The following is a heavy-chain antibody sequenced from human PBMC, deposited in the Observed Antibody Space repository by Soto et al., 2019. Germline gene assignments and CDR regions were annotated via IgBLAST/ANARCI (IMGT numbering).Heavy chain of an antibody. CDR3: ARATGVGATRMEV. Sequence: PSETLSLTCTVSGDSISSRTYYWCWIRQPPGKGLEWIGSIYYSGSTYYNPSLKSRVTISVDTSKNQFSLKLSSVTAADTAVYYCARATGVGATRMEVWGQGTTVTVSS. D-gene: IGHD1-26*01. CDR2: IYYSGST. CDR1: GDSISSRTYY. V-gene: IGHV4-39*01. J-gene: IGHJ6*02.